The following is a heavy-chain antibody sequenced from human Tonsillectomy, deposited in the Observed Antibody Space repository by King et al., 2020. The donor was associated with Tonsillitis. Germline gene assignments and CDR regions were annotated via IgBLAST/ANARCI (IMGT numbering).Heavy chain of an antibody. V-gene: IGHV1-2*04. D-gene: IGHD3-22*01. Sequence: VRLVESGAEVKKPGASVKVSCKASGYTFTGYYMHWVRQAPGQGLEWMGWINPNSGGTNYVQNFQGWVTMTRDTSISTAYMELSRLRPADTAVYYCARGGRLDYYDSSDLDYWGQGTLVTVSS. CDR2: INPNSGGT. CDR3: ARGGRLDYYDSSDLDY. CDR1: GYTFTGYY. J-gene: IGHJ4*02.